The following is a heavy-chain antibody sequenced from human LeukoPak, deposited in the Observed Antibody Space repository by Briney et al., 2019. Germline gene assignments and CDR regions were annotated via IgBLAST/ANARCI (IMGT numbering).Heavy chain of an antibody. J-gene: IGHJ4*02. CDR3: ARRDYDFWSGYYTPDY. Sequence: ASVKVSCKASSYTFTSYGISWVRQAPGQGLEWMGWISAYNGNTNYAQKLQGRVTMTTDTSTSTAYMELRSLRSDDTAVYYCARRDYDFWSGYYTPDYWGQGTLVTVSS. CDR1: SYTFTSYG. D-gene: IGHD3-3*01. CDR2: ISAYNGNT. V-gene: IGHV1-18*01.